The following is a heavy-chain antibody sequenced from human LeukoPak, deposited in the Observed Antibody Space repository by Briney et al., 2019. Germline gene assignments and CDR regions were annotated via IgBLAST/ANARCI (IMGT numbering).Heavy chain of an antibody. J-gene: IGHJ4*02. CDR2: ISPNSGGT. Sequence: ASVKVSCKASGYTFTGYYMHWVRQAPGQGLEWMGWISPNSGGTNYAQKFQGWVTMTRDTSISTAYMELSRLRSDDTAVYYCARDADYDILTGYPDYWGQGTLVTVSS. CDR1: GYTFTGYY. D-gene: IGHD3-9*01. CDR3: ARDADYDILTGYPDY. V-gene: IGHV1-2*04.